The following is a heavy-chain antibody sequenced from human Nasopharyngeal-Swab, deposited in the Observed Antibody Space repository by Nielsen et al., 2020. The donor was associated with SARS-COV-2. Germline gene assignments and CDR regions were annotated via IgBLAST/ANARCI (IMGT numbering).Heavy chain of an antibody. CDR3: AREGYTSGYYDY. Sequence: GGSLRLSCQASGSSFNSYWIGWVRQMPGKGLEWIAIIYPGDSDTRYNPSFQGQVTISVDKSISTAYLHWSSLRAPDTAMYYCAREGYTSGYYDYWGRGTLVTVSS. CDR1: GSSFNSYW. CDR2: IYPGDSDT. D-gene: IGHD6-19*01. J-gene: IGHJ4*02. V-gene: IGHV5-51*01.